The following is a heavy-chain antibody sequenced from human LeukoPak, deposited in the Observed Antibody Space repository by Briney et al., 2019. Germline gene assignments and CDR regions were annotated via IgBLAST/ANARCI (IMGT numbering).Heavy chain of an antibody. CDR1: GFTFSSYA. CDR3: TKVRGAAEIDY. D-gene: IGHD6-25*01. V-gene: IGHV3-23*01. Sequence: GGSLRLSCAASGFTFSSYAVIWVRQAPGKGLDWISEISSRGGSTYYADSVKGRFTISRDNAKNSLYLQMNSLRAEDTAVYYCTKVRGAAEIDYWGQGTLVTVSS. J-gene: IGHJ4*02. CDR2: ISSRGGST.